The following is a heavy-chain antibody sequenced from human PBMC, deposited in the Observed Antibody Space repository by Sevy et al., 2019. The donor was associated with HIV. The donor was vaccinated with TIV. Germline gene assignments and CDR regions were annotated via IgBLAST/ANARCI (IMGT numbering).Heavy chain of an antibody. CDR2: LKSKADGGTV. J-gene: IGHJ4*02. CDR3: ATHAGIAAAGRVFDY. Sequence: GGSLRLSCTTSGFAFGDYAMNWVRQAPGKGLEWVAFLKSKADGGTVDHAPSVKGRFTISRDDSKNSLYLLMNSLKTEDTAVYYCATHAGIAAAGRVFDYWGQGTLVTVSS. V-gene: IGHV3-49*04. D-gene: IGHD6-13*01. CDR1: GFAFGDYA.